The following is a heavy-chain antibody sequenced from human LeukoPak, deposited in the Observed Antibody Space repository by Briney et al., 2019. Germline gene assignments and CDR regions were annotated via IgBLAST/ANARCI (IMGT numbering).Heavy chain of an antibody. CDR3: ARTDPVVVVPAAIGY. CDR1: GYTFTGYY. Sequence: ASVKVSCKASGYTFTGYYMHWVRQAPGQGLEWMGWINPNSGGTNYAQKFQGRVTMTRNTSISTAYMELGRLRSDDTAVYYCARTDPVVVVPAAIGYWGQGTLVTVSS. V-gene: IGHV1-2*02. J-gene: IGHJ4*02. CDR2: INPNSGGT. D-gene: IGHD2-2*01.